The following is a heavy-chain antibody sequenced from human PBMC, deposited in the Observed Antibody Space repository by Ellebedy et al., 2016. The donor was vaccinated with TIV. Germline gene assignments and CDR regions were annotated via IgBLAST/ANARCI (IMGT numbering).Heavy chain of an antibody. CDR2: ISGSGGST. CDR3: ARDDCSSTSCPIYFDY. Sequence: GESLKISXAASGFTFSSYAMSWVRQAPGKGLEWVSAISGSGGSTYYADSVKGRFTISRDNAKNSLYLQMNSLRAEDTAVYYCARDDCSSTSCPIYFDYWGQGTLVTVSS. D-gene: IGHD2-2*01. CDR1: GFTFSSYA. J-gene: IGHJ4*02. V-gene: IGHV3-23*01.